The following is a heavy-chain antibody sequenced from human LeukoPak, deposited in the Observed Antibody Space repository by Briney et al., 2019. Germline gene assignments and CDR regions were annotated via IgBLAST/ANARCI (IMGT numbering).Heavy chain of an antibody. CDR2: ISSSGSTI. Sequence: KSGGSLRLSCAASGFTFSDYYMSWIRQAPGKGLEWVSYISSSGSTIYYADSVKGRFTISRGNAKNSLYLQMNSLRAEDTAVYYCARDADYDFWSGGRGWLDPWGQGTLVTVSS. CDR3: ARDADYDFWSGGRGWLDP. V-gene: IGHV3-11*01. D-gene: IGHD3-3*01. J-gene: IGHJ5*02. CDR1: GFTFSDYY.